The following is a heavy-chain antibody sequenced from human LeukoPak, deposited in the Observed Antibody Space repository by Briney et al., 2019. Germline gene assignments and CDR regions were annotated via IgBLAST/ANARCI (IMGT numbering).Heavy chain of an antibody. CDR2: FYFSGTS. CDR3: SRGPLGYGGWFDT. CDR1: GGSVKTSFYY. V-gene: IGHV4-39*07. Sequence: MSSETLSLTCSVSGGSVKTSFYYWGWIRQPPGKGLEWIGSFYFSGTSYYNPSLKSRVTISADTSKNHFSLRLSSVTAADTAVYDCSRGPLGYGGWFDTWGQGLVVTVSS. J-gene: IGHJ5*02. D-gene: IGHD5-12*01.